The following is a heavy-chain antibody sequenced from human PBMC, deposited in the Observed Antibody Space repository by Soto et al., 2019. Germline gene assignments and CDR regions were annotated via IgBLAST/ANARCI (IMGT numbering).Heavy chain of an antibody. J-gene: IGHJ4*02. CDR2: IYSGGST. Sequence: GGSLRLSCAASGFSVSSNYMTWVRQPPGKGLEWVSLIYSGGSTYYADSVEGRFTISRDNSKNTLYLQMNSLTDEDTAVYYCARAVYEGNCGLGTLVTVSS. D-gene: IGHD5-12*01. CDR3: ARAVYEGN. V-gene: IGHV3-53*01. CDR1: GFSVSSNY.